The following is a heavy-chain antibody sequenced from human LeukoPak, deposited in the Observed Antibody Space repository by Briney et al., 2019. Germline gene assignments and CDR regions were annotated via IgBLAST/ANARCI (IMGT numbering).Heavy chain of an antibody. CDR2: IYYSGST. V-gene: IGHV4-39*01. CDR1: GGSISSSSYY. Sequence: SETLSLTCTVSGGSISSSSYYWGWIRQPPGKGLEWIGSIYYSGSTYYNPSLKSRVTISVDTSKNQFSLKLSSVTAADTAVYYCARETTVTTTPKYWYFDLWGRGTLVTVPS. J-gene: IGHJ2*01. D-gene: IGHD4-17*01. CDR3: ARETTVTTTPKYWYFDL.